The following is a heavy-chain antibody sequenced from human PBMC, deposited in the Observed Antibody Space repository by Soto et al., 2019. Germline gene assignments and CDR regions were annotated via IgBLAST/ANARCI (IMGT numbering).Heavy chain of an antibody. V-gene: IGHV1-69*01. Sequence: QVQLVQSGAEVKKPGSSVKVSCKASGGTFSSYAISWVRQAPGQGLEWMGGIIPIFGTANYAQKFQGRVTITADESTSTAYMELSSLRSEDTAVYYCARGTYYDFWSGYYTHYFDYWGQGTLVTVSS. CDR3: ARGTYYDFWSGYYTHYFDY. CDR1: GGTFSSYA. D-gene: IGHD3-3*01. J-gene: IGHJ4*02. CDR2: IIPIFGTA.